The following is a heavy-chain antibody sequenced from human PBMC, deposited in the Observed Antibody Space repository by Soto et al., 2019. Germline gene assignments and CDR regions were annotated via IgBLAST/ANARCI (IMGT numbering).Heavy chain of an antibody. CDR2: INSDGNST. V-gene: IGHV3-74*01. J-gene: IGHJ4*02. Sequence: PGGSLRLTCGASGFTFSPFWMHWVRQVPGKGPVWVSRINSDGNSTSYADSVKGRFTISRDNAKNTLYLQMNSLRAADTAVYYCARANYFESSGPFDYWGPGTLVTAPQ. CDR1: GFTFSPFW. D-gene: IGHD3-22*01. CDR3: ARANYFESSGPFDY.